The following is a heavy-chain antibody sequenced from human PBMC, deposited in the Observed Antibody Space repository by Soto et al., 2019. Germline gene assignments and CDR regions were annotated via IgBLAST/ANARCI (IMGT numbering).Heavy chain of an antibody. CDR2: IYQSGST. CDR3: ARLVAAANWFDP. CDR1: GYSISSGNY. D-gene: IGHD2-2*01. Sequence: SETLALTCLVSGYSISSGNYWCWIRQPAGKGLEWIGSIYQSGSTDYNPSLKSRVTISVDTSKNQFSLKLSSVTAADTAAYSCARLVAAANWFDPWAQGTLVTVYS. V-gene: IGHV4-38-2*01. J-gene: IGHJ5*02.